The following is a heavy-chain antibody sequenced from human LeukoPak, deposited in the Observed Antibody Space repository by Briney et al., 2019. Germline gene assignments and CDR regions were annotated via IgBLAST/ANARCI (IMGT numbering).Heavy chain of an antibody. CDR3: ERYYDFWSGFDY. V-gene: IGHV4-28*01. J-gene: IGHJ4*02. CDR2: IYYSGST. CDR1: GYSISSSNW. Sequence: ASETLSLTCAVSGYSISSSNWWGWIRQPPGKGLEWIGYIYYSGSTYYNPSLKSRVTMSVDTSKNQFSLKLSSVTAVDTAVYYCERYYDFWSGFDYWGQGTLVTVSS. D-gene: IGHD3-3*01.